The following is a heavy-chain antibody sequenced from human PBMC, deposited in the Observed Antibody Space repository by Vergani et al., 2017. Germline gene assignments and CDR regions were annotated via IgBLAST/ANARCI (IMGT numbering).Heavy chain of an antibody. V-gene: IGHV4-61*02. CDR3: AVLQLWSVPASDY. J-gene: IGHJ4*02. D-gene: IGHD5-18*01. CDR2: IYTSGST. CDR1: GGSISSGSYY. Sequence: QVQLQESGPGLVKPSQTLSLTCTVSGGSISSGSYYWSWIRQPAGKGLEWIGRIYTSGSTNYNPSLKSRVTISVDTSKNQFPLKLSSVTAADPAVYYCAVLQLWSVPASDYWGQGTLVTVSS.